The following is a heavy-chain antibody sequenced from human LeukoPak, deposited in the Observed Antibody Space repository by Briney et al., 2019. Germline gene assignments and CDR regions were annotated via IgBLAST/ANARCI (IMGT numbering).Heavy chain of an antibody. J-gene: IGHJ4*02. Sequence: PSETLSLTCTVSGGSISSSSYYWGWIRQPPGKGLEWIGSIYYSGSTYYNPSLKSRVTISVDTSKNQFSLKLSSVTAADTAVYYCARVQQQLVYYFDYWGQGTLVTVSS. CDR2: IYYSGST. CDR1: GGSISSSSYY. V-gene: IGHV4-39*07. D-gene: IGHD6-13*01. CDR3: ARVQQQLVYYFDY.